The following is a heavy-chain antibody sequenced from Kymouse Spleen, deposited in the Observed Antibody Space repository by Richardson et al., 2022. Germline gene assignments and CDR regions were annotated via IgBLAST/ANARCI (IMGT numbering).Heavy chain of an antibody. CDR3: ARDSSS*YSGSYCWFDP. V-gene: IGHV3-21*03. J-gene: IGHJ5*02. CDR1: GFTFSSYS. Sequence: EVQLVESGGGLVKPGGSLRLSCAASGFTFSSYSMNWVRQAPGKGLEWVSSISSSSSYIYYADSVKGRFTISRDNAKNSLYLQMNSLRAEDTAVYYCARDSSS*YSGSYCWFDPWGQGTLVTVSS. CDR2: ISSSSSYI. D-gene: IGHD1-26*01.